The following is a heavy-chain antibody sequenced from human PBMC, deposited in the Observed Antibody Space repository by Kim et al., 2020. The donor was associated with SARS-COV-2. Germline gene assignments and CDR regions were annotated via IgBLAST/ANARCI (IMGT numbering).Heavy chain of an antibody. V-gene: IGHV4-59*01. Sequence: SETLSLTCTVSGGSIGSYYWNWIRQTPGKGLEWIGYIYYTGTTNYNSSFESRVSISLDASKNQFSLSLHSVTAADTAVYFCARVVTYHYGMDVWGQGTTV. J-gene: IGHJ6*02. CDR3: ARVVTYHYGMDV. CDR2: IYYTGTT. CDR1: GGSIGSYY.